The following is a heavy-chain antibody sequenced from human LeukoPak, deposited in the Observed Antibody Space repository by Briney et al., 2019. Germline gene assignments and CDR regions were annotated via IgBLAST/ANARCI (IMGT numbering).Heavy chain of an antibody. V-gene: IGHV3-33*01. J-gene: IGHJ4*02. CDR3: ARDLEYCSSTSCYVRGFDY. D-gene: IGHD2-2*01. CDR1: GFTFSSYG. CDR2: IWYDGSNK. Sequence: GGSLRLSCAASGFTFSSYGMHWARQAPGKGLEWVAVIWYDGSNKYYADSVKGRFTISRDNSKNTLYLQMNSLRAEDTAVYYCARDLEYCSSTSCYVRGFDYWGQGTLVTVSS.